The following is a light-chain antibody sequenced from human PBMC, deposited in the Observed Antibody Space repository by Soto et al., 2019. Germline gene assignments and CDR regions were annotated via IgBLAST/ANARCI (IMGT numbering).Light chain of an antibody. Sequence: QSVLTQPRSVSGSPGQSVTISCTGTSSDVGGYNYVSWYQQHPGKAPKLMIYDVSKRPSGVPDRFSGSKSGNTASLTISGLQAEDEADYYSCSYAGSYRVFGTGTKVTVL. CDR2: DVS. CDR1: SSDVGGYNY. CDR3: CSYAGSYRV. V-gene: IGLV2-11*01. J-gene: IGLJ1*01.